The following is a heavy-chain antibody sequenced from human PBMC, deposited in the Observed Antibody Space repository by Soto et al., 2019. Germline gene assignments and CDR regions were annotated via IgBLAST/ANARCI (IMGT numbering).Heavy chain of an antibody. V-gene: IGHV3-30-3*01. J-gene: IGHJ4*02. CDR3: ARALRPSVDGSSDY. CDR2: ISYDGSNK. Sequence: HPGGSLRLSCAASGFTFSSYAMHWVRQAQGKGLEWVAVISYDGSNKYYADSVKGRFTISRDNSKNTLYLQMNSLRAEDTAVYYCARALRPSVDGSSDYWGQGTLVTVSS. D-gene: IGHD6-19*01. CDR1: GFTFSSYA.